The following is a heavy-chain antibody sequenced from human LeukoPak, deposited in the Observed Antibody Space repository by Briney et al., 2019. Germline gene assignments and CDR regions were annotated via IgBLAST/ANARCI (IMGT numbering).Heavy chain of an antibody. CDR1: GGSISSYY. D-gene: IGHD1-26*01. CDR2: SYYSGST. CDR3: GRVSVGGLVHY. Sequence: SETLSLTCTVSGGSISSYYWSWIRQPPGKGLEWMGYSYYSGSTNYNPSLKSRVTISADTSKNHFSLNLTSVTAADTAVYYCGRVSVGGLVHYWGQGSLVTVSS. V-gene: IGHV4-59*08. J-gene: IGHJ4*02.